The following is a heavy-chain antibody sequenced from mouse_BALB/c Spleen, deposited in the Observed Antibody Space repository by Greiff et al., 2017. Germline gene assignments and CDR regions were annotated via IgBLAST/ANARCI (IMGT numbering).Heavy chain of an antibody. CDR1: GFTFSSYA. CDR3: ARGRYYGSSLSYWYVDV. D-gene: IGHD1-1*01. CDR2: ISSGGST. J-gene: IGHJ1*01. V-gene: IGHV5-6-5*01. Sequence: EVKVVESGGGLVKPGGSLKLSCAASGFTFSSYAMSWVRQTPGKSLEWVASISSGGSTYYPDSVTGRFTISRDNARDILYLQMSSLRSEDTAMYYCARGRYYGSSLSYWYVDVWGAVTTVTVSS.